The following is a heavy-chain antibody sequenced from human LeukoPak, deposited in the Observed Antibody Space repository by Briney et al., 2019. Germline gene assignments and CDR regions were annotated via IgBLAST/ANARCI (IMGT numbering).Heavy chain of an antibody. CDR1: GFTFSNSA. CDR2: LSGSGGST. CDR3: AKDYIVAAPTGFDY. Sequence: GGSLRLSCGASGFTFSNSAMSWVRQTPGKGLEWVSGLSGSGGSTYYADSVKGQFTISRDNSKNTLYLQMNSLRAEDTAVYYCAKDYIVAAPTGFDYWGQGTLVTVSS. J-gene: IGHJ4*02. D-gene: IGHD6-13*01. V-gene: IGHV3-23*01.